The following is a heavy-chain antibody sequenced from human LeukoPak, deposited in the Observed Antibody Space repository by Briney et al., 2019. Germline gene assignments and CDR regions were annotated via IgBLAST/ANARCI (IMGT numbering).Heavy chain of an antibody. J-gene: IGHJ4*02. CDR2: IRSKAKSYAT. CDR1: GFTLSDST. CDR3: TRLGDYSSGCF. D-gene: IGHD6-19*01. V-gene: IGHV3-73*01. Sequence: GGSLRLSCAASGFTLSDSTVHWVRQASGKGLEWVGRIRSKAKSYATGYAASVKGRFTMSRDDSKNTAYLQMNCLKIEDTAVYYCTRLGDYSSGCFWGQGTLVTVSS.